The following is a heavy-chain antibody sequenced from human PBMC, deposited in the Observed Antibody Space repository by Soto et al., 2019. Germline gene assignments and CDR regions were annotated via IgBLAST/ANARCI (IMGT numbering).Heavy chain of an antibody. Sequence: GGSRRLSGAASGFTFRSYTIAWGRQAPGEGLEWVSSITSSSSYIYYADSVKGRFTISRDNAKNSLYLQMNSLRAEDTAVYYCARDIHHYGSGSAAYWGQGTLVTVSS. CDR1: GFTFRSYT. D-gene: IGHD3-10*01. V-gene: IGHV3-21*01. CDR2: ITSSSSYI. CDR3: ARDIHHYGSGSAAY. J-gene: IGHJ4*02.